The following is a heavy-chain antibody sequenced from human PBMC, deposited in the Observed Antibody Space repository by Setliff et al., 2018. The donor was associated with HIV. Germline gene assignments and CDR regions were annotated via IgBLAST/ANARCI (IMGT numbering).Heavy chain of an antibody. Sequence: ASVKVSCKASGYTFTDYYIHWVRQAPGQGLEWMGWVSNKGDTNYVQKPQDRLTITTDTSTSTAYLELRDLRSEDTAVYYCARDPRYSSVWFRNGGVDYWGQGTLVTVSS. J-gene: IGHJ4*02. CDR1: GYTFTDYY. D-gene: IGHD6-19*01. CDR3: ARDPRYSSVWFRNGGVDY. CDR2: VSNKGDT. V-gene: IGHV1-18*04.